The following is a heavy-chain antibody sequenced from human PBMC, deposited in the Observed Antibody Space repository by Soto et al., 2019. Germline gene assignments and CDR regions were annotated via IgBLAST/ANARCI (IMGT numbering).Heavy chain of an antibody. V-gene: IGHV4-59*01. CDR3: ATLDYGDYVFDY. CDR2: IYYSGST. CDR1: GGSISSYY. J-gene: IGHJ4*02. Sequence: PSETLSLTCTVSGGSISSYYWSWIRQPPGKGLEWIGYIYYSGSTNYNPSLKSRVTISVDTSKNQFSLKLSSVTAADTAVYYCATLDYGDYVFDYWGQGTLVTVSS. D-gene: IGHD4-17*01.